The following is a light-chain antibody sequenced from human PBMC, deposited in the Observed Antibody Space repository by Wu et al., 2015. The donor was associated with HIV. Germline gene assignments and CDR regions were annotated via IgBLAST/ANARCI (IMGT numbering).Light chain of an antibody. Sequence: DIQLTQSPSFLSASVGDRVTITCRASQGISSYLAWYQQKPGKAPKLLIYAASTLQSGVPSRFSGSGSGTEFTLTISSLQPEDFATYYCQQLKTFGQGTKVE. CDR1: QGISSY. CDR3: QQLKT. CDR2: AAS. J-gene: IGKJ1*01. V-gene: IGKV1-9*01.